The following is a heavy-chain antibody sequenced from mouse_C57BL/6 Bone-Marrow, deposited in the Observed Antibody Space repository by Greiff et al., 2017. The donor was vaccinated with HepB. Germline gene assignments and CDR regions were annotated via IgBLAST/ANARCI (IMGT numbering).Heavy chain of an antibody. Sequence: QVQLQQSGAELLRPGTSVKVSCKASGYAFTNYLIEWVKQRPGQGLEWIGVINPGSGGTNYNEKFKGKATLTADKSSSTAYMQLSSLTSEDSAVYFCARRGLLYYFDYWGQGTTLTVSS. CDR2: INPGSGGT. V-gene: IGHV1-54*01. CDR3: ARRGLLYYFDY. J-gene: IGHJ2*01. D-gene: IGHD2-13*01. CDR1: GYAFTNYL.